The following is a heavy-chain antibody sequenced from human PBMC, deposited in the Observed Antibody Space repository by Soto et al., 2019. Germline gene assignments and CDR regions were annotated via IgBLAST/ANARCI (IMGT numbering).Heavy chain of an antibody. CDR1: GGSISSGSYY. CDR2: IYYSGST. J-gene: IGHJ4*02. Sequence: ETLSLTCTVSGGSISSGSYYWGWIRQPPGKGLEWIGSIYYSGSTYYNPSLKSRVTISVDTSNNQFSLRLRSVTAADTAMYYCSRHPAYWGQGTLVTVSS. CDR3: SRHPAY. V-gene: IGHV4-39*01.